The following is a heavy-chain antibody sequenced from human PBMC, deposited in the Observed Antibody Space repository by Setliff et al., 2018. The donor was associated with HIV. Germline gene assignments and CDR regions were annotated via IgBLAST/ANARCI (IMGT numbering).Heavy chain of an antibody. V-gene: IGHV1-18*01. D-gene: IGHD3-9*01. CDR1: GYSFTNLG. CDR3: ARAYDVLTGYFDY. CDR2: ISVYNGHT. Sequence: ASVKVSCKASGYSFTNLGLNWVRQAPGQGLEWMGWISVYNGHTNFAQKLQDRVTMTTDTSTSTAYMELRNLRSDDTAVYYCARAYDVLTGYFDYWGRGTLVTVSS. J-gene: IGHJ4*02.